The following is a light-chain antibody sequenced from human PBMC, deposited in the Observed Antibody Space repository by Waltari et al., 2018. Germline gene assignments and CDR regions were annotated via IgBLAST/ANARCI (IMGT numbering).Light chain of an antibody. Sequence: SYVLTQPPSVSVAPGKTARITCGGNNIGGNRVHWYQQRPGPAPLLVIYDYRDRPPGIPERFSASNSGNTATLTISRVEGEDEADYYCQVWDTTSDHVVFGGGTQLTVL. CDR3: QVWDTTSDHVV. V-gene: IGLV3-21*03. J-gene: IGLJ2*01. CDR1: NIGGNR. CDR2: DYR.